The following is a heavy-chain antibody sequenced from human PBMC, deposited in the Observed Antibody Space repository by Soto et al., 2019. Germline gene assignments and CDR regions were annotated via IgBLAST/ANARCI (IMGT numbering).Heavy chain of an antibody. CDR3: ATSGSGVPSDYGMDV. V-gene: IGHV1-24*01. Sequence: QVQLVQSGAEVKKPGASVKVSCKVSGYTLTELSMHWVRQAPGKGLEWMGGFDPEDGETIYAQKFQGRVTMTEETSTDTGYMEMSSLRSEDTAVYYCATSGSGVPSDYGMDVWGQGTTVTVSS. D-gene: IGHD3-10*01. CDR2: FDPEDGET. J-gene: IGHJ6*02. CDR1: GYTLTELS.